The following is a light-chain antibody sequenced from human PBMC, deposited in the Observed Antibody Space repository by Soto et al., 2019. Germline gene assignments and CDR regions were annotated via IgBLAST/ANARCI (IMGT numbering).Light chain of an antibody. V-gene: IGLV1-44*01. CDR3: AAWDDSLNGWV. CDR2: SNN. CDR1: SSNIGSNT. Sequence: QPVLTQPPSASGTPGQRVTISCSGSSSNIGSNTVNWYHQLPGTAPKLLIYSNNQRPSGVPDRFSGSKSGTSASLAISGLQSEDEADYYCAAWDDSLNGWVFGGGTKLTVL. J-gene: IGLJ3*02.